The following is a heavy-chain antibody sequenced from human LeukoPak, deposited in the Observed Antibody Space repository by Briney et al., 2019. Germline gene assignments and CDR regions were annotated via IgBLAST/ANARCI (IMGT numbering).Heavy chain of an antibody. CDR1: GGSISSGVYF. V-gene: IGHV4-31*03. D-gene: IGHD3-16*02. J-gene: IGHJ4*02. CDR3: ARAVGGSYDYVWGSSRPNYFDY. Sequence: NPSVTLSLTCTVSGGSISSGVYFWTWLRQHPRKGLEWIGYIFYSGSTYYNPSLKGRLVISVDTSKNQISLKLSSVTAADTAVYYCARAVGGSYDYVWGSSRPNYFDYWGQGTLVTVSS. CDR2: IFYSGST.